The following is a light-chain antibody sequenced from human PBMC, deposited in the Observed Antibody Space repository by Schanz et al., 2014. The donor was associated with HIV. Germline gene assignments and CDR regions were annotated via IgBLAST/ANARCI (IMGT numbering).Light chain of an antibody. V-gene: IGKV3-15*01. CDR2: RSS. Sequence: EIVMTQSPATLSVSPGERVTLSCRASQSISNDLAWYQQKPGQAPRLLIYRSSTRATGIPARFSGSGSGTDFTLTISRLEPEDFAVYYCQHYGDSRGTFGGGTKVDFK. CDR1: QSISND. J-gene: IGKJ4*01. CDR3: QHYGDSRGT.